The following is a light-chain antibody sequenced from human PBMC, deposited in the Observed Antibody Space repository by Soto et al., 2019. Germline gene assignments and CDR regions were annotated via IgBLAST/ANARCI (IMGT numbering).Light chain of an antibody. J-gene: IGLJ3*02. Sequence: SYELIQPPSVSVAPGKTARITCGGNNIGSKSVHWYQQKPGQAPVLVIYYDTDRPSGIPERFSGSKSGNTATLTISRVEAGDEADYYCQVWDSSSDHPVFGGGTKVTVL. CDR3: QVWDSSSDHPV. CDR1: NIGSKS. CDR2: YDT. V-gene: IGLV3-21*04.